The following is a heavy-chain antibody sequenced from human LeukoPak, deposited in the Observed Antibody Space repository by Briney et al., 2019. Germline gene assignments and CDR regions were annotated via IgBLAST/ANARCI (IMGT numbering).Heavy chain of an antibody. V-gene: IGHV3-21*01. D-gene: IGHD6-19*01. J-gene: IGHJ4*02. Sequence: GGSLRLSCAASGFTFSSYSMYWVRQAPGKGLEWVSSISSSSSYIYYADSVKGRFTISRDNAKNSLYLQMNSLRAEDTAVYYCARLAAIAVAGTGYWGQGTLVTVSS. CDR1: GFTFSSYS. CDR3: ARLAAIAVAGTGY. CDR2: ISSSSSYI.